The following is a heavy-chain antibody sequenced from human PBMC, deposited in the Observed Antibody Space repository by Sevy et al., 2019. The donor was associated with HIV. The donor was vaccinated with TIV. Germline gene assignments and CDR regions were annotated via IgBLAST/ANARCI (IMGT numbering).Heavy chain of an antibody. CDR1: GFPFSSYA. J-gene: IGHJ3*02. V-gene: IGHV3-23*01. D-gene: IGHD2-2*01. CDR2: ISGSGGGP. CDR3: AKDRVAVVGDAFDS. Sequence: GGSLRLSCAASGFPFSSYAMNWVHQAPGKGLEWVSAISGSGGGPYYADSVKGRFTISRDNSKNTLYLQMNSLRSEDTAIYYCAKDRVAVVGDAFDSWGQGTMVTVSS.